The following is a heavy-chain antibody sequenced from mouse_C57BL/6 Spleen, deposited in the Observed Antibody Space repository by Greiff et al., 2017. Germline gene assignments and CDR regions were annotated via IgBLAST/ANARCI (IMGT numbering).Heavy chain of an antibody. J-gene: IGHJ3*01. V-gene: IGHV1-22*01. CDR3: ARALYYYGSSLFAY. CDR2: INPNNGGT. D-gene: IGHD1-1*01. CDR1: GYTFTDYN. Sequence: EVQVVESGPELVKPGASVKMSCKASGYTFTDYNMHWVKQSHGKSLEWIGYINPNNGGTSYNQKFKGKATLTVNKSSSTAYMELRSLTSEDSAVYYCARALYYYGSSLFAYWGQGTLVTVSA.